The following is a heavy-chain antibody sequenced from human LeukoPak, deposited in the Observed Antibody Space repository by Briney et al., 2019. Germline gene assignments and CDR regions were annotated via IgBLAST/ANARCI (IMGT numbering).Heavy chain of an antibody. CDR2: IYSGGST. D-gene: IGHD6-13*01. CDR1: GFTVSSNY. J-gene: IGHJ6*03. Sequence: PGGSLRLSCAASGFTVSSNYMIWVRQAPGKGLEWVSVIYSGGSTYYADSVKGRFTISRDNSKNTLYLQMNSLRAEDTAVYYCARVPTGYSSSWYYYYYMDVWGKGTTVTVSS. CDR3: ARVPTGYSSSWYYYYYMDV. V-gene: IGHV3-53*01.